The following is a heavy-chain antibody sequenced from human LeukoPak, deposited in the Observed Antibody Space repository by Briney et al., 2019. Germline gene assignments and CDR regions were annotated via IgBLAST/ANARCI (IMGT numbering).Heavy chain of an antibody. CDR1: GFTFSSYA. Sequence: GGSLRLSCTASGFTFSSYAMTWVRQAPGKGLEWVSVITDTGESTYYADSVKGRFTISRDNSKNTLYLQTNSLKDEDTAVYYCAKDESTWSYGGFDYWGQGTLVTVSS. J-gene: IGHJ4*02. V-gene: IGHV3-23*01. CDR3: AKDESTWSYGGFDY. D-gene: IGHD6-13*01. CDR2: ITDTGEST.